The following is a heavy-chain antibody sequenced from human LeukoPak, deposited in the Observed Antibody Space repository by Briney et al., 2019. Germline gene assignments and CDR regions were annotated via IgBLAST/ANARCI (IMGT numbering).Heavy chain of an antibody. CDR2: IGIDSGNT. CDR1: GFTFSDYS. V-gene: IGHV3-48*01. D-gene: IGHD5-24*01. Sequence: GGSLRLSCAASGFTFSDYSMNWVRQAPGKGLEWISYIGIDSGNTNYPDSVKGRFTISGDKAKNSLYLQMNSLRVEDTAVYYCARDYKYAFDNWGQGTLVTVSS. CDR3: ARDYKYAFDN. J-gene: IGHJ4*02.